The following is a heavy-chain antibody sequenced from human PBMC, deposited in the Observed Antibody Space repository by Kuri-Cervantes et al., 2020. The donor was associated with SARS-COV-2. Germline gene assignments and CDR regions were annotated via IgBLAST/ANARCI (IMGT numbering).Heavy chain of an antibody. V-gene: IGHV4-31*02. J-gene: IGHJ3*02. Sequence: WVRQAPGKGLVWIGYIYYSGSTYYNPSLKSRVTISVDTSKNQFSLKLSSVAAADTAVYYCARDLPEGDAFDIWGQGTMVTVSS. CDR2: IYYSGST. CDR3: ARDLPEGDAFDI. D-gene: IGHD1-14*01.